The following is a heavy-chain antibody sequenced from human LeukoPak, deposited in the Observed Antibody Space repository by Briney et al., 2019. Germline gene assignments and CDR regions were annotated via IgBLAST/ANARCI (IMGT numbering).Heavy chain of an antibody. V-gene: IGHV3-33*01. J-gene: IGHJ4*02. D-gene: IGHD3-16*02. CDR2: IWYDGSNK. Sequence: GRSLRLSCAASGFTFSNYGMHWVRQVPGRGLEWVALIWYDGSNKYYVDSVKGRFIISRDNSKNTLYLQMNSLRAEDTAVYYCARAESYRFQYWGQGTLVTVSS. CDR3: ARAESYRFQY. CDR1: GFTFSNYG.